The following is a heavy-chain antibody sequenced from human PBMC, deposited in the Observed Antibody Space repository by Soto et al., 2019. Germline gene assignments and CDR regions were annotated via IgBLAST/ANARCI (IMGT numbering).Heavy chain of an antibody. CDR3: VRYCTTTLCNGVATRTFDY. D-gene: IGHD5-12*01. J-gene: IGHJ4*02. V-gene: IGHV3-48*03. CDR2: ISSSGSSV. CDR1: RFTFSTYE. Sequence: LRLSCAASRFTFSTYEMNWVRQAPGKGLEWVSYISSSGSSVYYADSVKGRFTISRDNSRNSLYLQMNSLRDEDTALYYCVRYCTTTLCNGVATRTFDYWGQGTLVTVSS.